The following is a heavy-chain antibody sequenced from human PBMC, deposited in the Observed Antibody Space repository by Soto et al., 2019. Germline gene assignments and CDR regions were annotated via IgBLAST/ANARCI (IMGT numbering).Heavy chain of an antibody. J-gene: IGHJ6*02. Sequence: GGSLRLSCAASGFTLSSYSMNWVRQAPGKGLEWVSSISSSSSYIYYADSVKGRFTISRDNAKNSLYLQMNSLRAEDTAVYYCARGKHRIAAAGTVNYYGMDVWGQGTTVTVSS. CDR3: ARGKHRIAAAGTVNYYGMDV. CDR2: ISSSSSYI. D-gene: IGHD6-13*01. V-gene: IGHV3-21*01. CDR1: GFTLSSYS.